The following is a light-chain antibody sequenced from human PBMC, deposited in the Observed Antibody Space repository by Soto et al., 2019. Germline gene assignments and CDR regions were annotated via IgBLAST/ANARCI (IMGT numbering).Light chain of an antibody. CDR1: QSISSD. CDR2: AAS. CDR3: QHRSIWPVS. V-gene: IGKV3-15*01. Sequence: EIVMTQSPATLSVSPGERATLSCRASQSISSDLAWYQQKPGQAPRLLIYAASTRATGLPARFSGSGSGTEFTLTISSLEPEDFAVYYCQHRSIWPVSFGQGTRLEIK. J-gene: IGKJ5*01.